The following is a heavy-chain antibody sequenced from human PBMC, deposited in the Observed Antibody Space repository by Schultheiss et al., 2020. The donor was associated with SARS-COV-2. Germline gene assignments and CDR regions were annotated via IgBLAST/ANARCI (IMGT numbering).Heavy chain of an antibody. D-gene: IGHD2-2*01. CDR1: GFTFSSYW. J-gene: IGHJ5*02. V-gene: IGHV3-7*02. CDR3: AKVGGYQLLWEQQGWFDP. CDR2: IKQDGSEK. Sequence: GGSLRLSCAASGFTFSSYWMSWVRQAPGKGLEWVANIKQDGSEKYYVDSVKGRFTISRDNAKNSLYLQMNSLRAEDTAVYYCAKVGGYQLLWEQQGWFDPWGQGTLVTVSS.